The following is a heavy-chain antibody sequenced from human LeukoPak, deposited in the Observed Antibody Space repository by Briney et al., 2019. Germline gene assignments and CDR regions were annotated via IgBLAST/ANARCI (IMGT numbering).Heavy chain of an antibody. J-gene: IGHJ6*03. CDR3: AREGTRYYYYMDV. Sequence: GASVKVSCKASGYTFTGYYMHWVRQAPGQGLEWMGWINPNSGGTNYAQKFQGRVTMTRDTSISTAYMELSRLRSDDAAVYYCAREGTRYYYYMDVWGKGTTVTVSS. V-gene: IGHV1-2*02. CDR1: GYTFTGYY. D-gene: IGHD3/OR15-3a*01. CDR2: INPNSGGT.